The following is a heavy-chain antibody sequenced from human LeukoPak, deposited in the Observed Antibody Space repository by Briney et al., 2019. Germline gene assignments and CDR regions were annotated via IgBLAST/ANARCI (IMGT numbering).Heavy chain of an antibody. CDR2: IYYSGRT. CDR1: GGSISSGGYY. Sequence: SQTLSLTCTVSGGSISSGGYYWSWIRQHPGKGLEWIGHIYYSGRTYYNPSLKSRVTISVDTSKNQFSLKLSSVTAADTAVYYCARDRNYYGSGSSLDYWGQGTLVTVSS. CDR3: ARDRNYYGSGSSLDY. V-gene: IGHV4-31*03. J-gene: IGHJ4*02. D-gene: IGHD3-10*01.